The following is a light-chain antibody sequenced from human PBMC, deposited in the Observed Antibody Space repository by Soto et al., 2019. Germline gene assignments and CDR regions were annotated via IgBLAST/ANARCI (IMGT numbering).Light chain of an antibody. J-gene: IGKJ5*01. CDR3: QQYENLPT. CDR2: DAS. CDR1: QNINNY. V-gene: IGKV1-33*01. Sequence: DIQMTQSPSSLSASVGDRVTITCPARQNINNYLNWYQQKPGRAPKLLIYDASKLEAGVPSRFRVSGAGTGFTFTISRLQPEDIATYYCQQYENLPTFGQGTRLEIK.